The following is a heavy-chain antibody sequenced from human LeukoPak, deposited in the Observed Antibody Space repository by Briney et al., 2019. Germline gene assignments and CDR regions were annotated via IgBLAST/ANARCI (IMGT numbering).Heavy chain of an antibody. J-gene: IGHJ3*02. CDR3: ARAVDCSGGSCYLDAFDI. V-gene: IGHV4-61*08. CDR2: IYYSGST. D-gene: IGHD2-15*01. CDR1: GGSISSGDYY. Sequence: PSETLSLTCTVSGGSISSGDYYWSWIRQPPGKGLEWIGYIYYSGSTNYNPSLKSRVTISVDTSKNQFSLKLSSVTAADTAVYYCARAVDCSGGSCYLDAFDIWGQGTMVTVSS.